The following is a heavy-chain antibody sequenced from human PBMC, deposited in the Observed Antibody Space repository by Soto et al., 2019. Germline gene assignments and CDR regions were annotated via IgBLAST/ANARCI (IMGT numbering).Heavy chain of an antibody. CDR2: IYYSGST. D-gene: IGHD4-17*01. V-gene: IGHV4-59*01. CDR1: GGCISSYY. CDR3: ARASGDYVRGYYFDY. J-gene: IGHJ4*02. Sequence: QSQTLSLTCTVSGGCISSYYWSWIRQPPGKGLEWIGYIYYSGSTNYNPSLKSRVTISVDTSKNQFSLKLSSVTAADTAVYYCARASGDYVRGYYFDYWGQGTLVTVSS.